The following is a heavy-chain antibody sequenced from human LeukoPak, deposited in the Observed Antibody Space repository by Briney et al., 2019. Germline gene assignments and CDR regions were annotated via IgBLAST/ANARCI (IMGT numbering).Heavy chain of an antibody. D-gene: IGHD3-22*01. Sequence: ASVKVSCKASGYTFTSYYMHRVRQAPGQGLEWMGIINPSGGSTSYAQKFQGRVTMTRDTSTSTAYMELSSLRSEDTAVYYCARASDSSGYYAPQHYFDYWGQGTLVTVSS. CDR2: INPSGGST. V-gene: IGHV1-46*03. J-gene: IGHJ4*02. CDR3: ARASDSSGYYAPQHYFDY. CDR1: GYTFTSYY.